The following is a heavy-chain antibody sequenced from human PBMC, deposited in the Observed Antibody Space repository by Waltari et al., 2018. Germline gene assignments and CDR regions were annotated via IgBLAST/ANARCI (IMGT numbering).Heavy chain of an antibody. D-gene: IGHD5-12*01. CDR1: GFTFSSYG. CDR2: ISYDGSNK. Sequence: QVQLVESGGGVVQPGRSLRLSCAASGFTFSSYGMHWVRQAPGKGLEWVAVISYDGSNKYYADSVKGRFTISRDNSKNTLYLQMNSLRAEDTAVYYCAKDRWLQLPLLDYWGQGTLVTVSS. J-gene: IGHJ4*02. V-gene: IGHV3-30*18. CDR3: AKDRWLQLPLLDY.